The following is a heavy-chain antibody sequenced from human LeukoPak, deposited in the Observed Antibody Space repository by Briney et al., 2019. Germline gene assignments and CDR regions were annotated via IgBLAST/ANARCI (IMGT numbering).Heavy chain of an antibody. V-gene: IGHV3-53*01. CDR3: ARVADHYHWYLDF. D-gene: IGHD3-10*01. Sequence: GGSLRLSCAASGFSVSTNYMNWVRQAPGKGLEWVSILYSGSSTYYTDSVKGRFTISRDNSRNTLYLHMTNLRAEDTAVYYCARVADHYHWYLDFWGRGSLLTVSS. CDR2: LYSGSST. J-gene: IGHJ2*01. CDR1: GFSVSTNY.